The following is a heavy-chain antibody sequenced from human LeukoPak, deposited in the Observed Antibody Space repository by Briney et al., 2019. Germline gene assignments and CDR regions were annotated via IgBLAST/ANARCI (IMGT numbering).Heavy chain of an antibody. J-gene: IGHJ6*02. CDR3: ARGRRIAGNLHYYGMDG. D-gene: IGHD1-20*01. Sequence: ASVRVSCKASGGTFSSYAMSWVRQAPGQGLEWMGRIIPILGIANYAQKFQGRVTITADKSTSTAYMELSSLKSEDTAVYYCARGRRIAGNLHYYGMDGWGQVTTVTVS. CDR2: IIPILGIA. V-gene: IGHV1-69*04. CDR1: GGTFSSYA.